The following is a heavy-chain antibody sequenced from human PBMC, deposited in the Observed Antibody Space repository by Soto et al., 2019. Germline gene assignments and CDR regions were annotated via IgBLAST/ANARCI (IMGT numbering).Heavy chain of an antibody. CDR2: INPSGGST. CDR1: GYTFTSYY. Sequence: ASVKVSCKASGYTFTSYYMHWVRQAPGQGLEWMGIINPSGGSTSYAQKFRGRVTMTRDTSTSTVYMELSSLRSEDTAVYYCARDQALLWFGELLVGGMDVWGQGTTVTVSS. CDR3: ARDQALLWFGELLVGGMDV. V-gene: IGHV1-46*01. D-gene: IGHD3-10*01. J-gene: IGHJ6*02.